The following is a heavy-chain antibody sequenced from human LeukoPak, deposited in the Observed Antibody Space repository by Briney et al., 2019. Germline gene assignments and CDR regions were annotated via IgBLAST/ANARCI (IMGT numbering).Heavy chain of an antibody. CDR2: ISYSGST. CDR1: GGAINSYY. CDR3: ARGWFYFDY. Sequence: PSETLSLTCTVSGGAINSYYWSWIRQPPGKGLEWIGYISYSGSTNYNPSLRSRVTMSVDTSKNQFSLKLTSVTAADTAVYYCARGWFYFDYWSQGTLDTVSS. V-gene: IGHV4-59*08. J-gene: IGHJ4*02. D-gene: IGHD6-19*01.